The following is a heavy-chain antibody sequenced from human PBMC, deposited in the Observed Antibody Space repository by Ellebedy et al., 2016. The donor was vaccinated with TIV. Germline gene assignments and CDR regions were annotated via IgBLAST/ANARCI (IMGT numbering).Heavy chain of an antibody. D-gene: IGHD1-1*01. CDR2: KPPSGTGI. CDR3: GRAREPGPFAYYYYGMDV. Sequence: GESLKISCAGSGFTFSDYFMSWVRQASGKGLEWISYKPPSGTGIYYADSVKGRFTVARDNANKSLPLQMNKLRGDDTAVYYCGRAREPGPFAYYYYGMDVWGQGTTVTGSS. CDR1: GFTFSDYF. V-gene: IGHV3-11*01. J-gene: IGHJ6*02.